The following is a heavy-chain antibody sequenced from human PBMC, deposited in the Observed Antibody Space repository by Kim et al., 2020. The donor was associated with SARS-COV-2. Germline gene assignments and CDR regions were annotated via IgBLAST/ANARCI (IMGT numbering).Heavy chain of an antibody. Sequence: GGSLRLSCVASGFTFTTYTMNWVRQAPGKGLEWVSGISGGGGSTYYADSVKGRFTISRDSSKNTLYLQMNSLRVEDTAVYYCAKEFGVTTQTIGGDFFYSWGQGNLVTVS. V-gene: IGHV3-23*01. CDR2: ISGGGGST. D-gene: IGHD4-17*01. CDR1: GFTFTTYT. CDR3: AKEFGVTTQTIGGDFFYS. J-gene: IGHJ5*02.